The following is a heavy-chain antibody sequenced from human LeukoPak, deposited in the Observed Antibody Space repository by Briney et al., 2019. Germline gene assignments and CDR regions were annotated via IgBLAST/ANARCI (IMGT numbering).Heavy chain of an antibody. CDR2: IRIGGSTI. CDR3: ARDRYCSSTSCSYYYYYGMDV. D-gene: IGHD2-2*01. Sequence: PGPSLTLSRALSAFTFSNYYTSWIRHPPGDGLEWVSYIRIGGSTIYYAASVKSRFTISRDNAKNSLYLQMNSLRAEDTAVYYCARDRYCSSTSCSYYYYYGMDVWGQGTTVTVSS. CDR1: AFTFSNYY. V-gene: IGHV3-11*01. J-gene: IGHJ6*02.